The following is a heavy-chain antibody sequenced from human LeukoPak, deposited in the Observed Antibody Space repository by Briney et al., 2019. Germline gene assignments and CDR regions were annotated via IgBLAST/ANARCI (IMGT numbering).Heavy chain of an antibody. J-gene: IGHJ4*02. D-gene: IGHD5-18*01. V-gene: IGHV3-23*01. CDR3: AKGNGYSYGRYYFDY. CDR1: GFTFSSYA. Sequence: PGGSLRLXCAASGFTFSSYAMGWVRQAPGKGLEWVSAITASCCNTYYADSVKGRFTISRDNSKNTLYLQVNSLRAEDTAVYYCAKGNGYSYGRYYFDYWGQGTLVTVSS. CDR2: ITASCCNT.